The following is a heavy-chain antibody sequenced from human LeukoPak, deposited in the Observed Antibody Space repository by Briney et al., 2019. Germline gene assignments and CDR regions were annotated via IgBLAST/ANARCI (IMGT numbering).Heavy chain of an antibody. CDR2: IYSGGST. D-gene: IGHD2-21*01. Sequence: GRSLRLSCAASGFTVSNNFLSWVRQPPGKGLEWVSDIYSGGSTYYADSVKGRFTISRDNSKNTLYLQMNSLRAEDTAVYYCTRGGGGSFPHYWGQGTLVTVSS. CDR1: GFTVSNNF. V-gene: IGHV3-53*01. J-gene: IGHJ4*02. CDR3: TRGGGGSFPHY.